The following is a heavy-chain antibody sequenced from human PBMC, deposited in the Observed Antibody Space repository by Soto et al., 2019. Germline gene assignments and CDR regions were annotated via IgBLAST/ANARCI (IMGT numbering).Heavy chain of an antibody. CDR3: ARGPYYDSSGYYYYYYGMDV. CDR1: GYTFTSYD. Sequence: GASVKVSCKASGYTFTSYDINWVRQATGQGLEWMGWMNPNSGNTGYAQKFQGRVTMTRNTSICTAYMELSSLRSEDTAVYYCARGPYYDSSGYYYYYYGMDVWGQGTTVTVSS. D-gene: IGHD3-22*01. J-gene: IGHJ6*02. V-gene: IGHV1-8*01. CDR2: MNPNSGNT.